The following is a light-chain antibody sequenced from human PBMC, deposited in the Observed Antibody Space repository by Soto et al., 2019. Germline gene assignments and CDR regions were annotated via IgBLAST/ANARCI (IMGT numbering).Light chain of an antibody. J-gene: IGLJ1*01. CDR2: GNS. V-gene: IGLV1-40*01. CDR3: QSYDSSRSGV. CDR1: SSNIGAGYD. Sequence: QSVLTQPPSVSGAPGQRVTISCTGSSSNIGAGYDVHGYQQLPGTAPKLLIYGNSNRPSGVPDRFSGSKSGTSASLAITGLQAEDEADYYCQSYDSSRSGVFGTGTKLTVL.